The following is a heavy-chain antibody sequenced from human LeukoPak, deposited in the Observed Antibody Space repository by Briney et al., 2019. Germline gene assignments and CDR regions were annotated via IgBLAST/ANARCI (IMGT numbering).Heavy chain of an antibody. CDR2: ISGSGGST. V-gene: IGHV3-23*01. CDR3: AMGEVTIFGVVHYYYGMDV. Sequence: GGSLRLSCAASGFTFSSYAMSWVRQAPGKGLEWVSAISGSGGSTYYADSVKGRFTISRDNSKNMLYLQMNSLRAEDTAVYYCAMGEVTIFGVVHYYYGMDVWGQGTTVTVSS. J-gene: IGHJ6*02. D-gene: IGHD3-3*01. CDR1: GFTFSSYA.